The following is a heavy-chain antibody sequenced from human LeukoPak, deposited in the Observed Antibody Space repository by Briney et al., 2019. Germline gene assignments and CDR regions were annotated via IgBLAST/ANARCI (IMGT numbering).Heavy chain of an antibody. Sequence: GGSLRLSCAASGFTFSSYAMSWVHQAPGKGLEWVSAISGSGGSTYYADSVKGRFTISRDNSKNTLYLQMNSLRAEDTAGYYCAKDRSVSYYVPIDYWGQGTLVTVSS. V-gene: IGHV3-23*01. CDR3: AKDRSVSYYVPIDY. D-gene: IGHD1-26*01. CDR1: GFTFSSYA. J-gene: IGHJ4*02. CDR2: ISGSGGST.